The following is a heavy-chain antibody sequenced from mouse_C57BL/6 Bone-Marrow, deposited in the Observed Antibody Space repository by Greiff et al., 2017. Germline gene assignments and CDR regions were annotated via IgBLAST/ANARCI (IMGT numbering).Heavy chain of an antibody. Sequence: VQLQQSGPELVKPGASVKISCKASGYTFTDYYINWVKQRPGQGLEWIGWIFPGSGSTYYNEKFKGKATLTVDKSSSTAYMLLSSLTSEDSAVYFCANFITTVVDPPGYWGQGTTLTVSS. CDR3: ANFITTVVDPPGY. CDR1: GYTFTDYY. V-gene: IGHV1-75*01. J-gene: IGHJ2*01. D-gene: IGHD1-1*01. CDR2: IFPGSGST.